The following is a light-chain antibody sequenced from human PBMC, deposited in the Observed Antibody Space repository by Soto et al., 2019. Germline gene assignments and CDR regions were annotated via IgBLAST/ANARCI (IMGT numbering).Light chain of an antibody. CDR2: DTF. J-gene: IGKJ4*01. V-gene: IGKV3-11*01. CDR1: QDISTY. Sequence: IVLTQSPASLSVSPGERATLSCRASQDISTYLAWYQQKPGQAPRLIIYDTFNRVSGVPDRITGSGSGTVFTLTVSNVAPDDSAIYYCQQRSTWSLTFGGGTKVDIK. CDR3: QQRSTWSLT.